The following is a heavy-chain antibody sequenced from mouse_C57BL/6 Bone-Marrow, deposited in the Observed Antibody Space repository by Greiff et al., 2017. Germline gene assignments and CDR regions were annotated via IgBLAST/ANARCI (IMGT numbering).Heavy chain of an antibody. V-gene: IGHV1-64*01. CDR3: ARDYYGSSSYYFDY. D-gene: IGHD1-1*01. Sequence: QVHVKQPGAELVKPGASVKLSCKASGYTFTSYWLHWVKQRPGQGLEWIGMIHPNSGSTNYNEKFKSKATLTVDKSSSTAYMQLSSLTSEDSAVYYGARDYYGSSSYYFDYWGQGTTLTVSA. J-gene: IGHJ2*01. CDR1: GYTFTSYW. CDR2: IHPNSGST.